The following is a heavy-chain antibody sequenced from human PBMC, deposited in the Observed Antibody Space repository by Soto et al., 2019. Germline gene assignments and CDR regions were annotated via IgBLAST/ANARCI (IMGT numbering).Heavy chain of an antibody. Sequence: QVQLVQSGAEVKKPGSSVKVSCKASGGTFSSYAISWVRQAPGQGLEWMGGIIPIFGTANYAQKFQGRVTITADESTSTAYMELSSLRSEDTAVYYCARDGGYCSSTSCYGRGYYYYGMDVWGQGTTVTVSS. CDR3: ARDGGYCSSTSCYGRGYYYYGMDV. D-gene: IGHD2-2*01. J-gene: IGHJ6*02. CDR2: IIPIFGTA. V-gene: IGHV1-69*01. CDR1: GGTFSSYA.